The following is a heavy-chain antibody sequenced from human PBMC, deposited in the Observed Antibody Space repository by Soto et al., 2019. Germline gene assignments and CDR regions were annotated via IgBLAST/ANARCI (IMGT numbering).Heavy chain of an antibody. CDR1: GESVGRGTNY. V-gene: IGHV4-61*01. J-gene: IGHJ6*02. CDR3: ARDRRGRADGFIYYYGMEV. Sequence: QVQLQESGPGLMKPSGTLSLICSVSGESVGRGTNYWSWVRQAPGRGLEWIGYIFDAATAIYNPSFESRVSISLDAAKNQVPLKLTSVTAADTAIYYCARDRRGRADGFIYYYGMEVWGQGTSVTVSS. CDR2: IFDAATA. D-gene: IGHD6-13*01.